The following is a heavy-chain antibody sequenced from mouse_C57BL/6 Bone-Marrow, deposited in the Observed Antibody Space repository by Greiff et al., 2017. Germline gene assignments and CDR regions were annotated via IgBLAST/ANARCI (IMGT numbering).Heavy chain of an antibody. J-gene: IGHJ4*01. CDR1: GYTFTSYW. V-gene: IGHV1-59*01. Sequence: VQLQQPGAELVRPGTSVKLSCKASGYTFTSYWMHWVKQRPGQGLEWIGVIDPSDSYTNYNQKFKGKATVTVDTSSSTAYMQLSSLTSEDSAVYYCARLDYWGQGTSVTVSS. CDR2: IDPSDSYT. CDR3: ARLDY.